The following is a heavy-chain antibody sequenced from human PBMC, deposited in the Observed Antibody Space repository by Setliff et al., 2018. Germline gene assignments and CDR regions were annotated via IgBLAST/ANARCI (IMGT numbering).Heavy chain of an antibody. CDR3: ARDNTIVGATDY. CDR2: IYTSGAT. CDR1: GGSISSGSYY. J-gene: IGHJ4*02. V-gene: IGHV4-61*02. Sequence: PSETLSLTCTVSGGSISSGSYYWSWIRQSAGKGLEWIGRIYTSGATTYSPSLKSRVSISADTSKNLFSLRLKSVTAADTAVYYCARDNTIVGATDYWGQGALVTVSS. D-gene: IGHD1-26*01.